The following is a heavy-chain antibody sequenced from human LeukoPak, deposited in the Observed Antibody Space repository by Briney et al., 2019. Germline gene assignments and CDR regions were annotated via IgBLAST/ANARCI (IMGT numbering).Heavy chain of an antibody. V-gene: IGHV4-61*02. CDR3: ARDIRGGNYDY. D-gene: IGHD4-23*01. CDR1: GGSISSGSHY. CDR2: IYTSGST. Sequence: SETLSLTCTVSGGSISSGSHYWSWIRQPAGKGLEWIGRIYTSGSTNYNPSLKSRVTISVDTSKNQFSLKLSSVTAADTAVYYCARDIRGGNYDYWGQGTLVTVSS. J-gene: IGHJ4*02.